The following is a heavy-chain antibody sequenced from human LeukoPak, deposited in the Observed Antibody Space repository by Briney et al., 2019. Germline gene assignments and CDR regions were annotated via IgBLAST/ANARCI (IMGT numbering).Heavy chain of an antibody. CDR3: AKDPYGGTYPSYFDY. Sequence: PGGSLSLSCAASGFTLSNYGMNWVRQAPGKGLDWVAFLRYDGSTAFYEDSVKGRFTISRDSSKNTLYLQMNSLTPADTAIYYCAKDPYGGTYPSYFDYWGQGTLVTVSS. V-gene: IGHV3-30*02. CDR2: LRYDGSTA. CDR1: GFTLSNYG. J-gene: IGHJ4*02. D-gene: IGHD1-26*01.